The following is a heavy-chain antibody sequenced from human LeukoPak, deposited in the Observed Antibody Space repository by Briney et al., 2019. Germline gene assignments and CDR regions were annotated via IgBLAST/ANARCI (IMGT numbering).Heavy chain of an antibody. V-gene: IGHV3-73*01. CDR1: GFTFSASA. J-gene: IGHJ4*02. CDR3: TTAGFSSSYFALNY. CDR2: IRSKANNYAT. Sequence: GGSLRLSCATSGFTFSASAMYWVRLTSGKGLEWVGRIRSKANNYATSYGASVKGRFTMSRDDSKTTAYLQMNDLKTEDTAVYYCTTAGFSSSYFALNYWGQGTLVTVSS. D-gene: IGHD6-13*01.